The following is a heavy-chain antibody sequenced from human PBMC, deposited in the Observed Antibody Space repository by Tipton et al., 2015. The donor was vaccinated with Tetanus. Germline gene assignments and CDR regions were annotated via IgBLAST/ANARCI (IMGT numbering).Heavy chain of an antibody. V-gene: IGHV3-49*03. CDR2: IRNKAYGGAA. J-gene: IGHJ3*01. Sequence: SLRLSCRASGFTFGDYNMMWFRQAPGEGLEWVGFIRNKAYGGAAEYAASVKGRFTISRDESKSIVYLQMNSLRPEDTAVYYCARLGRNSLGAFDVWGQGTLVSVSS. CDR3: ARLGRNSLGAFDV. CDR1: GFTFGDYN. D-gene: IGHD7-27*01.